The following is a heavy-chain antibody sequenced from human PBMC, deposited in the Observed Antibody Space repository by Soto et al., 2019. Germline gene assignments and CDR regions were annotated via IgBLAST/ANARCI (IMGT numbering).Heavy chain of an antibody. CDR2: IYYSGST. J-gene: IGHJ3*02. CDR1: GGSISSCY. D-gene: IGHD3-22*01. Sequence: SETLSLTCTVSGGSISSCYWSWIRQPPGKGLEWIGYIYYSGSTNYNPSLKSRVTISVDTSKNQFSLKLSSVTAADTAVYYCARVGPDSSGYYSEDAFDIWGQGTMVTVSS. V-gene: IGHV4-59*01. CDR3: ARVGPDSSGYYSEDAFDI.